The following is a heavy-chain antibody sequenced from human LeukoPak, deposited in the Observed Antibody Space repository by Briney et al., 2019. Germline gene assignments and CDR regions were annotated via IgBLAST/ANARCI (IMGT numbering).Heavy chain of an antibody. D-gene: IGHD5-24*01. V-gene: IGHV3-7*04. CDR2: IKQDGSEK. J-gene: IGHJ4*02. CDR1: GFTFSSYW. Sequence: RGSLRLSRAASGFTFSSYWMSWVRQAPGKGVEWVANIKQDGSEKYYVDSVKGRFTISRDNAKNSLYLQMNSLTAEDTAVYYCARERGWPLHYFDYWGQETLVTVFS. CDR3: ARERGWPLHYFDY.